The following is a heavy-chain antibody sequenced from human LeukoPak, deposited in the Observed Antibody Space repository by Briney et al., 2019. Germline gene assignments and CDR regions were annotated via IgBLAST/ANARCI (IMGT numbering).Heavy chain of an antibody. CDR2: INHSGST. CDR1: GGPFSGYY. J-gene: IGHJ4*02. CDR3: ARDRRYCSSTSCSLYYFDY. Sequence: PSETLSLTCAVYGGPFSGYYWSWIRQPPGKGLEWIGEINHSGSTNYNPSLKSRVTISVDTSKNQFSLKLSSVTAADTAVYYCARDRRYCSSTSCSLYYFDYWGQGTLVTVSS. D-gene: IGHD2-2*01. V-gene: IGHV4-34*01.